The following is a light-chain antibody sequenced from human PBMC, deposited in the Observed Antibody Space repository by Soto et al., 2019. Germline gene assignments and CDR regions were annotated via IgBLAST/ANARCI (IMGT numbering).Light chain of an antibody. Sequence: DIQMTQSPSSLSASVGDRVTITCWAIHDIRNSLAWYQQKPGQVPNLVIFAASTLQSGVPSRFSGSVSGTDFTLTINSLQPEDVATYYCQKYNGATPLFTFGPGTKVDIK. CDR3: QKYNGATPLFT. V-gene: IGKV1-27*01. CDR2: AAS. J-gene: IGKJ3*01. CDR1: HDIRNS.